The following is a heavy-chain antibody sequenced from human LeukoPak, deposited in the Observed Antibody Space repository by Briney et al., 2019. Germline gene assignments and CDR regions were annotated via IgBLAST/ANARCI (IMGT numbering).Heavy chain of an antibody. CDR3: ARETTAMESLGY. D-gene: IGHD5-18*01. CDR1: GGSISSGGYY. J-gene: IGHJ4*02. CDR2: IYYSGGT. V-gene: IGHV4-31*03. Sequence: SQTLSLTCSVSGGSISSGGYYWSWIRQHPGKGLEWIGYIYYSGGTYYNPSLKSRLTISVDTSKNQFSLRLSSVTAADTAVYYCARETTAMESLGYWGQGTLVTVSS.